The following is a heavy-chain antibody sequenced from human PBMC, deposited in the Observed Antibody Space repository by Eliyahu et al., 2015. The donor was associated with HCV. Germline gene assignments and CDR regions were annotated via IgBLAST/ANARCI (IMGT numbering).Heavy chain of an antibody. Sequence: EVQLVESGGGVVQPGGSLRLSCAASGFTFDDYAMHWVRQAPGKGLEWVSLISGDGGSTYYADSVKGRFTISRDNSKNSLYLQMNSLRTEDTALYYCAKDMDTAMAYYYYGMDVWGQGTTVTVSS. CDR1: GFTFDDYA. D-gene: IGHD5-18*01. J-gene: IGHJ6*02. CDR3: AKDMDTAMAYYYYGMDV. CDR2: ISGDGGST. V-gene: IGHV3-43*02.